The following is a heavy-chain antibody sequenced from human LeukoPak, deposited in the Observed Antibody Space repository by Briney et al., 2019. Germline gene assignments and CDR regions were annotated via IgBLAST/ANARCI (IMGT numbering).Heavy chain of an antibody. CDR3: ARGDDYYYDTSGYYY. Sequence: GGSLRLSCAASGFTFSSYDVSWVRQAPGKGLVWVSRINTDESSTSYADSVKGRFTISRDNAKNTLYLQVNSLRAEDTAVYYCARGDDYYYDTSGYYYWGQGTLVTVSS. CDR2: INTDESST. J-gene: IGHJ4*02. CDR1: GFTFSSYD. V-gene: IGHV3-74*01. D-gene: IGHD3-22*01.